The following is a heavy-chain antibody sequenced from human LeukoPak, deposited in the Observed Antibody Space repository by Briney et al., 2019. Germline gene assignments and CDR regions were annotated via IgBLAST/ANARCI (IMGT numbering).Heavy chain of an antibody. Sequence: ASVKVSCKASGYTFTSYGISWVRQAPGQGLEWMGWISAYNGNTNYAQKLQGRVTMTTDTSTSTAYMELRSLRSDDTAVYYCARVPPIGYCSGGSCKNFDHWGQGTLVTVSS. CDR2: ISAYNGNT. V-gene: IGHV1-18*01. J-gene: IGHJ4*02. CDR1: GYTFTSYG. CDR3: ARVPPIGYCSGGSCKNFDH. D-gene: IGHD2-15*01.